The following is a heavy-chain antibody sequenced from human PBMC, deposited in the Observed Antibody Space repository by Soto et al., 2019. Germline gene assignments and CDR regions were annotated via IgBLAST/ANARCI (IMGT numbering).Heavy chain of an antibody. CDR1: GYTFTNND. J-gene: IGHJ5*02. D-gene: IGHD5-18*01. CDR2: MNPGSGDT. V-gene: IGHV1-8*01. Sequence: QVQLVQSGAEVKKPGASVKVSCKASGYTFTNNDVTWVRQATGQGLEWMGWMNPGSGDTGYAQKFQGRVTMTRDISIATAYMELTGLTSEDTAIYYCARMESFGSLNWFDPWVREPWSPSP. CDR3: ARMESFGSLNWFDP.